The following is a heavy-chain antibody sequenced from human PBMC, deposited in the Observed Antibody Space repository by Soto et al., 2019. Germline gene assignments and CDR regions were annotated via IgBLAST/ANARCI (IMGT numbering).Heavy chain of an antibody. CDR3: AKFDSRGYARAPFDY. Sequence: PGGSLRLSCSASGFTFSTYAMGWVRQAPGKGLEWVSSIGGSDGSTFYADSVQGRFTISRDNSKNTLSLQMSSLRAEDTAIYFCAKFDSRGYARAPFDYWGHGTLVTV. CDR2: IGGSDGST. CDR1: GFTFSTYA. D-gene: IGHD3-22*01. V-gene: IGHV3-23*01. J-gene: IGHJ4*01.